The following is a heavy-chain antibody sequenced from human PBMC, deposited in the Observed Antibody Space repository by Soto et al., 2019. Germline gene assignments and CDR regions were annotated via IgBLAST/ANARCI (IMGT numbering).Heavy chain of an antibody. Sequence: TLSLTCAVSGGSISSGGYSWSWIRQPPGKGLEWIGYIYHSGSTYYNPSLKSRVTISVDRSKNQFSLKLSSVTAAETAVYYCARAGYSYGPYNWFDPWGQGTLVTVSS. J-gene: IGHJ5*02. CDR3: ARAGYSYGPYNWFDP. CDR1: GGSISSGGYS. CDR2: IYHSGST. D-gene: IGHD5-18*01. V-gene: IGHV4-30-2*01.